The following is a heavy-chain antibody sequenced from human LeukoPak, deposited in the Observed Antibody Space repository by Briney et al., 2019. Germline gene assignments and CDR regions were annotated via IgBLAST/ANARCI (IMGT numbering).Heavy chain of an antibody. CDR1: GYTFIGYY. CDR2: ISTYNGNT. CDR3: ARDQGLLVGAATDWDY. D-gene: IGHD1-26*01. J-gene: IGHJ4*02. V-gene: IGHV1-18*01. Sequence: GASVKVSFKASGYTFIGYYMHWVRQAPGQGLEWMGWISTYNGNTNYAQKFQGRVTMTTDTSTSTAYMELRSLRSDDTAVYYCARDQGLLVGAATDWDYWGQGTLVTVSS.